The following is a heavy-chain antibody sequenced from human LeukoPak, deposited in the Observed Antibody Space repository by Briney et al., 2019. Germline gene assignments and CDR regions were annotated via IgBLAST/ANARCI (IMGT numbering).Heavy chain of an antibody. D-gene: IGHD6-6*01. Sequence: ASVKVSCKASGDTFNMYYVHWVRQAPGQGPEWMGWINPDSGDTNYAQKFQGRVTMTRDTSISTAYMELSRLRSDDTAVYYCARDHEVVPDYFYYMDVWGKGTTVTVS. V-gene: IGHV1-2*02. J-gene: IGHJ6*03. CDR1: GDTFNMYY. CDR3: ARDHEVVPDYFYYMDV. CDR2: INPDSGDT.